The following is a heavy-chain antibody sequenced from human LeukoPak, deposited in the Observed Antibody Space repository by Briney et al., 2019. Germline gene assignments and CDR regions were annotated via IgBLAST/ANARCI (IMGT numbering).Heavy chain of an antibody. J-gene: IGHJ4*02. CDR2: INHSGST. CDR1: GGSFSGYY. Sequence: SETLSLTCAVYGGSFSGYYWSWIRQPPGKGLEWIGEINHSGSTNYNPSLKNRVTISVDTPKNQFSLKLSSVTAADTAVYYCARAHPLYYYDSSGFIDYWGQGTLVTVSS. CDR3: ARAHPLYYYDSSGFIDY. V-gene: IGHV4-34*01. D-gene: IGHD3-22*01.